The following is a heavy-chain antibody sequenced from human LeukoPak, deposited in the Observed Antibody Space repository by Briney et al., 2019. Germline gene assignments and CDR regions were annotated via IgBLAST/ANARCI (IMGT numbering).Heavy chain of an antibody. CDR3: ATDLG. J-gene: IGHJ4*02. CDR2: VEHDGSRT. CDR1: GFTFTSYW. V-gene: IGHV3-74*01. Sequence: GGSLRLSCAASGFTFTSYWMHWVRQPPGKGLVWVSRVEHDGSRTAYADSVTGRFTISRDNARNMVYRQMNSLRAEDTAVYYCATDLGWGQGTLVTVSS. D-gene: IGHD4-17*01.